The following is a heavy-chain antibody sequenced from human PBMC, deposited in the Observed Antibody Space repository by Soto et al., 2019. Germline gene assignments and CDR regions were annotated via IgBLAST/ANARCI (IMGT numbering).Heavy chain of an antibody. J-gene: IGHJ1*01. CDR2: ISDSGGST. CDR1: GFTFSSYA. CDR3: AKEGEIDTRFQH. Sequence: EVQLLASGGGLVQPGGSLRRSWAASGFTFSSYAMSWERQAPGKGLEWVSAISDSGGSTYYADSVKGPFTISRDNSNSSLYLQTNSLRAEDTAVYYCAKEGEIDTRFQHWGQGTLGTVSS. D-gene: IGHD1-26*01. V-gene: IGHV3-23*01.